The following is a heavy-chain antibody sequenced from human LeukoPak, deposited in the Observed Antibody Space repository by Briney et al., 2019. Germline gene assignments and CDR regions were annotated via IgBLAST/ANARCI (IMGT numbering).Heavy chain of an antibody. V-gene: IGHV1-46*01. J-gene: IGHJ3*02. CDR1: GYTFTSYY. Sequence: GASVKVSCKASGYTFTSYYMHWVRQAPGQGLEWMGIINPSGGNTSYAQKFQGRVTMTRDTSTSTVYMELSSLRSEDTAVYYCARRDCSSTSCYTDDAFDIWGQGTMVTVSS. CDR2: INPSGGNT. D-gene: IGHD2-2*02. CDR3: ARRDCSSTSCYTDDAFDI.